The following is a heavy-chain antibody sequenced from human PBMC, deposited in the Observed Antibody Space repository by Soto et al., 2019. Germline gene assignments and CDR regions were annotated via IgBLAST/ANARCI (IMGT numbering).Heavy chain of an antibody. V-gene: IGHV1-18*01. Sequence: QVQLVQSGAEVKKPGASVKVSCKASGYNFNSYGMSWVRQAPGQGLEWMGWISTYNGNTNSAQKSHGRVTMTTDTSTSIAYLELSSFRSNDTAGYYCARDYRYGIFGSWGQGTLVTVSS. D-gene: IGHD5-18*01. CDR1: GYNFNSYG. CDR3: ARDYRYGIFGS. J-gene: IGHJ4*02. CDR2: ISTYNGNT.